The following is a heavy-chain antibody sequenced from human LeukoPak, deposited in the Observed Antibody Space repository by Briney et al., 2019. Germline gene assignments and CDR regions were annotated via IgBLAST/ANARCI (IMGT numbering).Heavy chain of an antibody. D-gene: IGHD5-18*01. CDR2: ISWNGGSI. J-gene: IGHJ4*02. V-gene: IGHV3-9*03. CDR3: AKGQLWLRDYFDY. Sequence: PGGSLRLSCAASGFAFDDYAMHWVRQAPGKGLEWVSGISWNGGSIGYADSVKGRFTISRDNAKNSLYPQMNSLRAEDMALYYCAKGQLWLRDYFDYWGQGTLVTVSS. CDR1: GFAFDDYA.